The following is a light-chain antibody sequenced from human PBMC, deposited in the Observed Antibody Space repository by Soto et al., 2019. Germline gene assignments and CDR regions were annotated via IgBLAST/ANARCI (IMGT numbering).Light chain of an antibody. CDR1: RPISSY. CDR3: QQLWTYPLT. V-gene: IGKV1-9*01. Sequence: DIKIAQSPSSLSASIGDRVTVTCRASRPISSYVNWYQQKPGKAPKLLISAASTLHSGVPSRFSGSGSGTDFTLTISSLQPEDFATYYCQQLWTYPLTFGGGTKVDIK. J-gene: IGKJ4*01. CDR2: AAS.